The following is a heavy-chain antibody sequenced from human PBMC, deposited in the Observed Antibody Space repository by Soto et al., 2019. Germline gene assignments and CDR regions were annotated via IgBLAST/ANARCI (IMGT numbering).Heavy chain of an antibody. CDR3: ASSLRYFDWLYAFDI. V-gene: IGHV4-59*01. CDR2: IYYSGST. D-gene: IGHD3-9*01. CDR1: GGSISSYY. Sequence: PSETLSLTCTVSGGSISSYYWSWIRQPPGKGLEWIGYIYYSGSTNYNPSLKSRVTISVDTSKNQFSLKLSSVTAADTAVYYCASSLRYFDWLYAFDIWGQGTMVTVSS. J-gene: IGHJ3*02.